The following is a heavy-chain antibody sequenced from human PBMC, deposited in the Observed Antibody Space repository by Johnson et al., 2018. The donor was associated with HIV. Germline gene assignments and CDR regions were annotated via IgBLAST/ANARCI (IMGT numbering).Heavy chain of an antibody. CDR2: ISYDGSNK. CDR1: GFTFSSYA. J-gene: IGHJ3*02. V-gene: IGHV3-30*04. Sequence: QVQLVESGGGLVQPGGSLGLSCAASGFTFSSYAMHWVRQAPGKGLEWVAVISYDGSNKYYVDSVKGRFTISRDDSKNTLYLQMNSLKTEDTAVYYCTTDLGIGGYAFDIWGQGTMVTVSS. CDR3: TTDLGIGGYAFDI. D-gene: IGHD3-16*01.